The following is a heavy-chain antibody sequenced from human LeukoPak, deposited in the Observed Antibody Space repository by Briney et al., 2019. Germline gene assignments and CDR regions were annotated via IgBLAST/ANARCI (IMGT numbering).Heavy chain of an antibody. CDR1: GFTFSTYW. D-gene: IGHD2-15*01. V-gene: IGHV3-7*01. CDR3: ARNQEGGAGSCYFDS. J-gene: IGHJ4*02. CDR2: IKEDGSEK. Sequence: PGGSLRLSCAASGFTFSTYWMSWVRQAPGKGLEWVANIKEDGSEKYYVDSVKGRFIVSRDNAKNSLSLQMNSLRVEDTAVYYCARNQEGGAGSCYFDSWGQGTPVTVSS.